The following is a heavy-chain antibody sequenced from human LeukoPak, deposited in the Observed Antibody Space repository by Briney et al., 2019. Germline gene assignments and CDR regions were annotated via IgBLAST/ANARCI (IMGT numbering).Heavy chain of an antibody. CDR1: GGSISSSSYY. D-gene: IGHD6-19*01. CDR2: IYYSGST. J-gene: IGHJ4*02. V-gene: IGHV4-39*01. CDR3: ARLYSSGWYGRGYFDY. Sequence: PSETLSLTCTVSGGSISSSSYYWGWIRQPPGKGLEWIGSIYYSGSTYYNPSLKSRVTISVDTSKNQFSLKLSSVTAADTAVYYCARLYSSGWYGRGYFDYWGQGTLVTVSS.